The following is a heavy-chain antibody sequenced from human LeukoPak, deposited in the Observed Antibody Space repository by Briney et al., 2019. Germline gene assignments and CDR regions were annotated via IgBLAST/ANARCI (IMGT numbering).Heavy chain of an antibody. CDR1: GFTFSNYW. CDR2: IKQDGSEK. Sequence: PGGSLRLSCAASGFTFSNYWMSWVRQAPGKGLEWVANIKQDGSEKYYVDSVKGRFTISRDSAKNSLYLQMNSLRAEDTAVYYCARAKYFDFWSGNDAFDIWGQGTMVTVSS. V-gene: IGHV3-7*01. D-gene: IGHD3-3*01. J-gene: IGHJ3*02. CDR3: ARAKYFDFWSGNDAFDI.